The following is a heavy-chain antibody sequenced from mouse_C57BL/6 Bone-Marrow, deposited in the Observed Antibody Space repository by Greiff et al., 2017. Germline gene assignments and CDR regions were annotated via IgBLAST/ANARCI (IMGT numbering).Heavy chain of an antibody. CDR2: IYPGNGDT. CDR1: GYTFTSYN. V-gene: IGHV1-12*01. CDR3: ARSLTGTDYFDY. J-gene: IGHJ2*01. D-gene: IGHD4-1*01. Sequence: SGAELVRPGASVKMSCKASGYTFTSYNMHWVKQTPRQGLEWIGAIYPGNGDTSYNQKFKGKATLTVDKSSSTAYMQLSSLTSEYSAVYFCARSLTGTDYFDYWGQGTTLTVSS.